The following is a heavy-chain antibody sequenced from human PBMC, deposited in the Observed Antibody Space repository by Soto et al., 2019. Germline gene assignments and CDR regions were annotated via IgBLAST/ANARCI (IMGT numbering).Heavy chain of an antibody. J-gene: IGHJ4*02. CDR1: GFTFSSYA. D-gene: IGHD2-8*01. CDR2: ISGSGGST. V-gene: IGHV3-23*01. Sequence: GGSLRLSCAASGFTFSSYAMSWVRQAPGKGLEWVSAISGSGGSTYYADSVEGRFTISRDNSKNTLYLQMNSLRAEDTAVYYCATGRGYCTNGVCYTIGYSDYWGQGTLVTVSS. CDR3: ATGRGYCTNGVCYTIGYSDY.